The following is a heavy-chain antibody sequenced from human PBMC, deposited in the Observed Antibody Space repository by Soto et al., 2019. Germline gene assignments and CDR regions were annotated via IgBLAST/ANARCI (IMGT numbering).Heavy chain of an antibody. Sequence: PSETLSLTCAVYGGSVNGYYWNWIRQPPGKGLEWIGEINHTGGTHYNPSLKSRVTMSVDTSKSQFSLRLSSVTAAETAIYYCATRITVFGLLIPPFDPWGQGTQVTVSS. CDR2: INHTGGT. CDR1: GGSVNGYY. J-gene: IGHJ5*02. D-gene: IGHD3-3*01. V-gene: IGHV4-34*01. CDR3: ATRITVFGLLIPPFDP.